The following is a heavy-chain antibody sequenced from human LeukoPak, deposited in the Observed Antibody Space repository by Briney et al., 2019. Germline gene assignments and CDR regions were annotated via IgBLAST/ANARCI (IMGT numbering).Heavy chain of an antibody. CDR3: AKRSGYTTGWFFDF. CDR1: GFTFSSYN. J-gene: IGHJ4*02. D-gene: IGHD6-19*01. V-gene: IGHV3-23*01. CDR2: ISGSGDNT. Sequence: GGSLRLSCAASGFTFSSYNMNLVRQAPGKGLEWVSSISGSGDNTYYAESVKGRFTISRDNSKNTLFLQMNSLRAEDTAVFYCAKRSGYTTGWFFDFWGQGTLVTVSS.